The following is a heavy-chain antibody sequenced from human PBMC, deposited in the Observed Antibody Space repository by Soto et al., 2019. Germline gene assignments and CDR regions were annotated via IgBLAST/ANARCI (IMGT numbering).Heavy chain of an antibody. V-gene: IGHV4-4*02. D-gene: IGHD4-17*01. J-gene: IGHJ5*02. Sequence: PSETLSLTCAFSGGSIISSNWCSWVRQPPGKGLEWIGEIYHSGSTNYNPSLKSRVTISVDKSKNQFSLKLSSVTAADTAVYYCARLETYGDYVFWFDPWGQGTLVTVSS. CDR1: GGSIISSNW. CDR2: IYHSGST. CDR3: ARLETYGDYVFWFDP.